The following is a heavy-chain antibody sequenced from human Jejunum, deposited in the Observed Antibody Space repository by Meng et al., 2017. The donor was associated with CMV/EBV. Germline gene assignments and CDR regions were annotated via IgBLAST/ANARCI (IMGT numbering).Heavy chain of an antibody. Sequence: SGFTFKSYFMNWVRQAPGKGLEWLSSISGSGHYINYANSVKGRFTISRDDAKNSLYLEMSSLRVEDTAVYYCARDLSSSWQHWFDPWGPGTQVPSPQ. J-gene: IGHJ5*02. D-gene: IGHD6-13*01. CDR1: GFTFKSYF. CDR2: ISGSGHYI. CDR3: ARDLSSSWQHWFDP. V-gene: IGHV3-21*01.